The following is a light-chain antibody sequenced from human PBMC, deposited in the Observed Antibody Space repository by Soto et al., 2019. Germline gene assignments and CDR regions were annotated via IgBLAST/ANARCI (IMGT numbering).Light chain of an antibody. CDR2: GAS. CDR1: QSININ. CDR3: QQYDNWPIT. J-gene: IGKJ5*01. Sequence: DIGITQSPATLSVSPGERATLSCRASQSININLAWYQQKPGQAPRLLIYGASTRATGLPARFSGSGSGTEFTLIISSLQSEDSAVYYCQQYDNWPITFGQGTRWRL. V-gene: IGKV3-15*01.